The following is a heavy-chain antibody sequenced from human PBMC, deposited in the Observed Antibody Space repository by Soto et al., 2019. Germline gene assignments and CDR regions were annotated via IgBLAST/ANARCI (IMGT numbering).Heavy chain of an antibody. CDR2: ISSSSDTI. V-gene: IGHV3-48*01. D-gene: IGHD6-6*01. CDR3: AGSSTFYDY. Sequence: EVQVVESGGDLVQPGGSLRLSCAPSGFTLPGYSMNWVRQAPGKGLEWVSYISSSSDTIYYADSVKGRFTISRDNAKNLLYLQMTSLRAEDTAVYYCAGSSTFYDYWGQGTPVTVSS. J-gene: IGHJ4*02. CDR1: GFTLPGYS.